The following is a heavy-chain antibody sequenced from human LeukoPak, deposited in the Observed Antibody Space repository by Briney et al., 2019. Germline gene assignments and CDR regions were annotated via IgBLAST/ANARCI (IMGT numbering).Heavy chain of an antibody. D-gene: IGHD3-3*01. CDR3: AKDGNDFWSGYGMDV. CDR2: ISGSGDST. Sequence: GGSLRLSCAASGFIFSSYAMSWVRQAPGKGLEWVSGISGSGDSTFYADSAKGWFTISRDNSKNTLYLQMNSLRAEDTAVYYCAKDGNDFWSGYGMDVWGQGTTVTVSS. CDR1: GFIFSSYA. V-gene: IGHV3-23*01. J-gene: IGHJ6*02.